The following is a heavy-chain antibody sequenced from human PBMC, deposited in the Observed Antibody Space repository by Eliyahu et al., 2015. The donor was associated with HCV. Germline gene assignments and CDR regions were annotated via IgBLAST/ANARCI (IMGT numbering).Heavy chain of an antibody. J-gene: IGHJ6*02. CDR2: INPNSGGT. D-gene: IGHD3-10*01. CDR1: GYTFTGXY. V-gene: IGHV1-2*04. Sequence: QVQLVQSGAEVKKPGASVKVSCKASGYTFTGXYMHXVRQAPGQGLEWMGWINPNSGGTNYAQKFQGWVTMTRDTSISTAYMELSRLRSDDTAVYYCARDQGYYGSGTDKFYYYGMDVWGQGTTVTVSS. CDR3: ARDQGYYGSGTDKFYYYGMDV.